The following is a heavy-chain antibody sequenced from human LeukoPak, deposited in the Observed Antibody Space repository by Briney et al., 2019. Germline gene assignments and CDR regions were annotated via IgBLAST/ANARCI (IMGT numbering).Heavy chain of an antibody. Sequence: GGSLRLSCAASGFTFSSYAMSWVRQAPGKGLEWVSSISGSGNRTYYADSVKGRFTISRDNSKNTLFLQMNSLRAEDTAVYYCAKEGARGDYWGQGTLVTVSS. CDR3: AKEGARGDY. J-gene: IGHJ4*02. V-gene: IGHV3-23*01. CDR2: ISGSGNRT. D-gene: IGHD6-6*01. CDR1: GFTFSSYA.